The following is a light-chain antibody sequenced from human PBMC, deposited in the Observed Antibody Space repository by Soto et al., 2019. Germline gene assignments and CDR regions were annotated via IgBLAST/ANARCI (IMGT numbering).Light chain of an antibody. Sequence: DIQMTQSPSTLSGSVGDRVTITCRASQTISSWLAWYQQKPGKAPKLLIYKASTLKSGVPSRFSGSGSGTEFTLTISSLQPDDFATYYCQTYNSYSEAFGQGTKVDIK. J-gene: IGKJ1*01. V-gene: IGKV1-5*03. CDR2: KAS. CDR3: QTYNSYSEA. CDR1: QTISSW.